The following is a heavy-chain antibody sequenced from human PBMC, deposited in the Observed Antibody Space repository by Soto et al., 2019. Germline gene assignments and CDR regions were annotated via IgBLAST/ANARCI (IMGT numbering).Heavy chain of an antibody. Sequence: EVQLVESGGGLVQPGGSLRLSCAASGFTVSSNYMSWVRQAPGKGLEWVSVIYSGGSTYYADSVKGRFTISRDNSKNTLYLQMNSLRAEDTAVYYCARVTWYSSSTRQTIPPGHWGQGTLVTVSS. CDR1: GFTVSSNY. CDR2: IYSGGST. D-gene: IGHD6-6*01. CDR3: ARVTWYSSSTRQTIPPGH. J-gene: IGHJ4*02. V-gene: IGHV3-66*01.